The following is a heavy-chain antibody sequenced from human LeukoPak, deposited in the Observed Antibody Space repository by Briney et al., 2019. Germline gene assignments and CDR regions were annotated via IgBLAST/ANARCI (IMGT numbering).Heavy chain of an antibody. CDR3: ARAELRFLAKGGRHCWFDS. J-gene: IGHJ5*01. CDR2: IYYSGTT. Sequence: KPSETLSLTCTVSGGSISSGGYYWSWIRQHPGKGLEWIGYIYYSGTTSYNPSLQSRVTISVDTSKNQFSLRLTSVTAADTAIYYCARAELRFLAKGGRHCWFDSWGQGTLVTVSS. CDR1: GGSISSGGYY. V-gene: IGHV4-31*03. D-gene: IGHD3-3*01.